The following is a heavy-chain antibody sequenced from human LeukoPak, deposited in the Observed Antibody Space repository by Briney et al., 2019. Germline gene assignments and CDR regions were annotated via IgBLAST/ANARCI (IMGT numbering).Heavy chain of an antibody. CDR1: GFTFSSYS. V-gene: IGHV3-21*01. Sequence: PGGSLRLSCAASGFTFSSYSMNWVRQAPGKGLEWVSSISSSSSYIYYADSVKGRFTISRDNAKNSLYLQMNSLRAEDTAVYYCAFTTVTPYSDYYYMDVWGKGTTVTVSS. J-gene: IGHJ6*03. CDR2: ISSSSSYI. D-gene: IGHD4-11*01. CDR3: AFTTVTPYSDYYYMDV.